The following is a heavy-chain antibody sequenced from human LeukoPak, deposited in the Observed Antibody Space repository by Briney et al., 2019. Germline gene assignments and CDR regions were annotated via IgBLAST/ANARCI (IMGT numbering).Heavy chain of an antibody. CDR3: ARQPGDDYGDQDY. Sequence: ASVKVSCKASGGTFSSYAISWVRQAPGQGLEWMGWISVYNGNTNYAQKLQGRVTMTTDTSTSTAYMELRSLKSDDTAVYYCARQPGDDYGDQDYWGQGTLVTVSS. CDR2: ISVYNGNT. CDR1: GGTFSSYA. V-gene: IGHV1-18*01. D-gene: IGHD4-17*01. J-gene: IGHJ4*02.